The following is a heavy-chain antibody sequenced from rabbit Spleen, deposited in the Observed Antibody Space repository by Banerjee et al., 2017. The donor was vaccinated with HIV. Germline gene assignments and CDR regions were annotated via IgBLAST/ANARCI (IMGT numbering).Heavy chain of an antibody. CDR2: IDPIFGTT. D-gene: IGHD1-1*01. CDR1: GFDFSDYG. V-gene: IGHV1S7*01. J-gene: IGHJ4*01. CDR3: VRGASSSGYYNL. Sequence: QSLEESGGGLVQPGGSLKLSCKASGFDFSDYGVSWVRQAPGKGLEWIGYIDPIFGTTYYASWVNGRFTISSHNAQNTLYLQLNGLTVADTATYFCVRGASSSGYYNLWGQGTLVTVS.